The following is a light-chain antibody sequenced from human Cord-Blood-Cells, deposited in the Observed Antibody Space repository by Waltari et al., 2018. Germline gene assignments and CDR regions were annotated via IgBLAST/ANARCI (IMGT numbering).Light chain of an antibody. J-gene: IGLJ1*01. CDR2: EVS. CDR1: SSDVGGYKY. CDR3: SSYAGSNNV. V-gene: IGLV2-8*01. Sequence: QSALTQPPSASGYPGQSVTISCPGTSSDVGGYKYVSWYQQHPGKAPKLMIYEVSKRPSGVPDRFSGSKSGNTASLTVSGLQAEDEADYYCSSYAGSNNVFGTGTKVTVL.